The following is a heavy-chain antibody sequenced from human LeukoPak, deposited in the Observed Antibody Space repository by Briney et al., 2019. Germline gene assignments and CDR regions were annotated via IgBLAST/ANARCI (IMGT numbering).Heavy chain of an antibody. CDR3: ARTGSGASATNL. Sequence: GGSLRLSCVASGFTFSTYAMAWVRQAPGKGLEWVSSISYNGANTHYADSVKGRFTISRDNAKNTLYLQMNSLRAEDTAVYYCARTGSGASATNLWGQGTLVTVSS. CDR1: GFTFSTYA. V-gene: IGHV3-21*01. CDR2: ISYNGANT. D-gene: IGHD6-6*01. J-gene: IGHJ5*02.